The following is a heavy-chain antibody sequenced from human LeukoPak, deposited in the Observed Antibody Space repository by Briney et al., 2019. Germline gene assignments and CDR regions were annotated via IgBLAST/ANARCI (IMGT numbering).Heavy chain of an antibody. V-gene: IGHV3-21*01. Sequence: PGGSLRLSCAASGFTFSSYSMNWVRQAPGKGLEWVSSISSSSSYIYYADSVKGRFTISRDNAKNSLYLQMNSLRAEDTAVYYCARDFALYYYDSSGYPYWGQGTLVTVSS. CDR1: GFTFSSYS. D-gene: IGHD3-22*01. CDR3: ARDFALYYYDSSGYPY. J-gene: IGHJ4*02. CDR2: ISSSSSYI.